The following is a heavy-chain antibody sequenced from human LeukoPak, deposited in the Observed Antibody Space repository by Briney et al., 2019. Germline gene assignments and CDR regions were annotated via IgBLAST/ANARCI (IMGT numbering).Heavy chain of an antibody. Sequence: PGGSLRLSCAASGFTFSSYAMTWVRQAPGKGLEWVSAVTGSSGGTYYADSVKGRFTISRDDSKSTLYLQMNSLRVEDTAVYYCAKSDHSTSSWFDPWGQGTLVIVFS. CDR3: AKSDHSTSSWFDP. D-gene: IGHD6-6*01. J-gene: IGHJ5*02. V-gene: IGHV3-23*01. CDR2: VTGSSGGT. CDR1: GFTFSSYA.